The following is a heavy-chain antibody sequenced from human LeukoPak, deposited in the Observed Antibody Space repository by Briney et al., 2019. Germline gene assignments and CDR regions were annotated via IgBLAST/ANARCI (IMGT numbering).Heavy chain of an antibody. J-gene: IGHJ4*02. Sequence: GASVKVSCKASGYTFTSYDINWVRQATGQGLEWMGWMNPNRGNTGYAQKFQGRVTMTRNTSISTAYMELSSLRSEDTAVYYCARGWLRFGELFYWGQGTLVTVSS. CDR3: ARGWLRFGELFY. V-gene: IGHV1-8*01. CDR2: MNPNRGNT. CDR1: GYTFTSYD. D-gene: IGHD3-10*01.